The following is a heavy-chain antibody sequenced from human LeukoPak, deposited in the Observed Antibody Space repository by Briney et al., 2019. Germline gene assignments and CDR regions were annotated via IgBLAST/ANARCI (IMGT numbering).Heavy chain of an antibody. D-gene: IGHD1-26*01. V-gene: IGHV1-8*01. CDR1: GYTFTSYD. CDR3: AKANSGGRGAFDI. Sequence: GASVKVSCKASGYTFTSYDINWVRQATGQGLEWLGWMNPSSGNTGYAQKFQGRVTMTRDTSISTAYMELSSLRAEDTAVYYCAKANSGGRGAFDIWGQGTMVTVSS. J-gene: IGHJ3*02. CDR2: MNPSSGNT.